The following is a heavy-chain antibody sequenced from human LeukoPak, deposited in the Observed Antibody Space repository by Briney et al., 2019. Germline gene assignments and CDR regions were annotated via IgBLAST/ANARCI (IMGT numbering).Heavy chain of an antibody. D-gene: IGHD1-1*01. Sequence: SVKVSCEASGGTFSSYAISWVRQAPGQGLEWMRRIIPILGIANYAQKFQGRVTITADKSTSTAYMELSSLRSEDTAVYYCARTPARHYYYGMDVWGQGTTVTVSS. V-gene: IGHV1-69*04. J-gene: IGHJ6*02. CDR2: IIPILGIA. CDR3: ARTPARHYYYGMDV. CDR1: GGTFSSYA.